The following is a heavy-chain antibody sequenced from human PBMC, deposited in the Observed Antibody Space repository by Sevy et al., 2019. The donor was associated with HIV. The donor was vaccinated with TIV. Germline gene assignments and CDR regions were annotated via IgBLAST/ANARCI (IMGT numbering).Heavy chain of an antibody. CDR1: GYSFTSYW. J-gene: IGHJ4*02. CDR2: IYPGDSDT. CDR3: ARQISGSSWYYLRFDY. V-gene: IGHV5-51*01. Sequence: GESLKISCKGSGYSFTSYWIGWVRQMPGKGLEWKGIIYPGDSDTRHSPSFQGQVTISADKSISTAYLQWSSLKASDTTMYYCARQISGSSWYYLRFDYWGQGTLVTVSS. D-gene: IGHD6-13*01.